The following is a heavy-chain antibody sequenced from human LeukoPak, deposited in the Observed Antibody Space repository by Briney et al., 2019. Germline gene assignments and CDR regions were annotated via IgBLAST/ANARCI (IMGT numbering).Heavy chain of an antibody. V-gene: IGHV3-21*01. Sequence: PGGSLRLSYAASGLTFSSYSMNWVRQAPGKGLEWVSSISSSSSYIYYADAVKGRFTISRDNAKNSLYLQMNSLRAEDTAVYYCASSVLLWFGESRDWFDPWGQGTLVTVSS. D-gene: IGHD3-10*01. CDR2: ISSSSSYI. J-gene: IGHJ5*02. CDR3: ASSVLLWFGESRDWFDP. CDR1: GLTFSSYS.